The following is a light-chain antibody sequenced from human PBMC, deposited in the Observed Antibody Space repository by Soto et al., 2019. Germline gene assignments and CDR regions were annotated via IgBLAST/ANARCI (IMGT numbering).Light chain of an antibody. V-gene: IGKV1-5*03. J-gene: IGKJ1*01. CDR3: QQYKTYSRGA. CDR1: QSISSW. Sequence: DIQMTQSPSTLSASVGDRVTITCRASQSISSWLAWYQQKPGKAPKLLIYKASTLENGLPSRFSGSGSGTDFTLTISSLQPDDFATYYCQQYKTYSRGAFGQGTKVE. CDR2: KAS.